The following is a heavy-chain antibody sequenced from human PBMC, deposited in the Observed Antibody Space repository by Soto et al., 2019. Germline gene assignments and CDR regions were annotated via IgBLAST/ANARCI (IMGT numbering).Heavy chain of an antibody. V-gene: IGHV3-23*01. J-gene: IGHJ3*02. CDR1: GFTFSSYA. Sequence: GGSLRLSCAASGFTFSSYAMNWVRQAPGKGLEWVSAISVSGGSTYYADSVKGRFTIARDNSKNSLYLQMNNLRAEDTGVDDWAKYPTVLMVYADAFDIWGQGTMVTVSS. D-gene: IGHD2-8*01. CDR3: AKYPTVLMVYADAFDI. CDR2: ISVSGGST.